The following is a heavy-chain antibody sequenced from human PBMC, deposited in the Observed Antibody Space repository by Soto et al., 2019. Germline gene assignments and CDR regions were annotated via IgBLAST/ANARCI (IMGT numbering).Heavy chain of an antibody. D-gene: IGHD6-13*01. CDR1: GDSVSSNSAA. Sequence: SPTLSLTCAISGDSVSSNSAAWNWIRQSPSRGLEWLGRTYYRSKWYNDYAVSVKSRITINPDTSKNQFSLQLNSVTPEDTAVYYCARDHAAAGKGHWDYYYGMDVWGQGTTVTVSS. V-gene: IGHV6-1*01. CDR3: ARDHAAAGKGHWDYYYGMDV. CDR2: TYYRSKWYN. J-gene: IGHJ6*02.